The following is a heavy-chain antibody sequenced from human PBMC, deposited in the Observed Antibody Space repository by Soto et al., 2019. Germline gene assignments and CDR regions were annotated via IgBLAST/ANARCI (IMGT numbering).Heavy chain of an antibody. Sequence: EVQLVESGGGLVQPGESLRLSCAASGFTFSYYWMHWVRQAPGKGPVWVSRIHSDGSSTTYADSVKCRFSISRDNARNTVYLQMNSLRAEDTAVYYCARGDRGAFDLWGQGTVLTVSS. D-gene: IGHD1-26*01. V-gene: IGHV3-74*01. CDR1: GFTFSYYW. J-gene: IGHJ3*01. CDR3: ARGDRGAFDL. CDR2: IHSDGSST.